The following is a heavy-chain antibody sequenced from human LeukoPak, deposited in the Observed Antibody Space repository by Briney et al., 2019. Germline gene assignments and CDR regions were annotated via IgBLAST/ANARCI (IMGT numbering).Heavy chain of an antibody. Sequence: GESLKISCKGSGSSFTSYWIGWVRQMPGKGLEWMGIIYPGDSDTSYSPSFQGQVTISADKSISTAYLQWSSLKASDTAMYYCARRGYDSRGYHFYFDYWGQGTLVTVSS. V-gene: IGHV5-51*01. CDR2: IYPGDSDT. CDR1: GSSFTSYW. J-gene: IGHJ4*02. CDR3: ARRGYDSRGYHFYFDY. D-gene: IGHD3-22*01.